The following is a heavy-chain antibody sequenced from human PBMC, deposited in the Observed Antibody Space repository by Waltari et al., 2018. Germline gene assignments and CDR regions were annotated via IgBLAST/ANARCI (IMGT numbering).Heavy chain of an antibody. CDR1: GGSISSSSYY. CDR2: IYYSGTT. J-gene: IGHJ4*02. V-gene: IGHV4-39*07. CDR3: ARRGYDSSGYSRYFDY. Sequence: QLQLQESGPGLVKPSETLSLTCTVSGGSISSSSYYWGWIRQPPGKGLEWIGSIYYSGTTSENPALKSRVTISVDTSKNQFSLKLCSVTAADTAVYYCARRGYDSSGYSRYFDYWGQGTLVTVSS. D-gene: IGHD3-22*01.